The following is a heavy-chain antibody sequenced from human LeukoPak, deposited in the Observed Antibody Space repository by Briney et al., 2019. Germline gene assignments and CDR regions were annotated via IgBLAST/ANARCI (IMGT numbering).Heavy chain of an antibody. CDR1: VYNFASYG. D-gene: IGHD3-22*01. CDR2: IGGYNGNT. CDR3: ARERLTSSSFRYYYATAGYQSDAFDV. V-gene: IGHV1-18*01. Sequence: ASVKVSCKPSVYNFASYGINWVRPAPGQGLEWMGWIGGYNGNTDYAQNFQGRVTMTRDTSTSTVYMELRSLRSDDTAAYYCARERLTSSSFRYYYATAGYQSDAFDVRGQGTMVTVSS. J-gene: IGHJ3*01.